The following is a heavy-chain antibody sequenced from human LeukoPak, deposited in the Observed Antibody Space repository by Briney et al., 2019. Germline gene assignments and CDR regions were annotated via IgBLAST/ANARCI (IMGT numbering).Heavy chain of an antibody. CDR2: IIPIFGTA. CDR3: ARALAYDSSAHGC. J-gene: IGHJ4*02. CDR1: GGSFSSYA. V-gene: IGHV1-69*05. Sequence: ASVKVSCKASGGSFSSYAISWVRQAPGQGLEWMGRIIPIFGTANYAQKFQGRVTITTDESTSTAYMELSSLRSEDTAVYYCARALAYDSSAHGCWGQGTLVTVSS. D-gene: IGHD3-22*01.